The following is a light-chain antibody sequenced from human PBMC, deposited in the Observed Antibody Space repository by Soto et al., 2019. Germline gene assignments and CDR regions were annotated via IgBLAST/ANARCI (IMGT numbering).Light chain of an antibody. Sequence: EIVMTQSPATLSASPGERATLSCVASQSINSDLAWYQHTPGPAPRLLIYDAYTRATGIPARFSGSGSGTEFTLTITSLQSEDFAVYYCHQYNDWPPRTFGGGTKVDIK. CDR1: QSINSD. J-gene: IGKJ4*01. CDR3: HQYNDWPPRT. V-gene: IGKV3-15*01. CDR2: DAY.